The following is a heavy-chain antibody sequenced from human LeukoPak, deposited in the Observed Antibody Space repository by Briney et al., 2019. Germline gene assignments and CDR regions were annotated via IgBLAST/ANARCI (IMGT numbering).Heavy chain of an antibody. Sequence: PSETLSLTCSVSGAFITSSPYFWGWIRQTPGNGLEWVGSIFYSGTTYYNPSLTSRVTISEDSSKNQFSLRLHSLTAADTAIYYCARGRGYDPVVFYFDSWGQGTAVIVSS. CDR3: ARGRGYDPVVFYFDS. CDR2: IFYSGTT. CDR1: GAFITSSPYF. J-gene: IGHJ4*02. V-gene: IGHV4-39*07. D-gene: IGHD2-15*01.